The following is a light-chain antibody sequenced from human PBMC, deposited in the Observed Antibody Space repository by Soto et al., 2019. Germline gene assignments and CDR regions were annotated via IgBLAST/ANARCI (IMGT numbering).Light chain of an antibody. J-gene: IGKJ5*01. V-gene: IGKV1D-12*01. CDR2: GAS. Sequence: DIQMTQSPSSVSASVGDRVTITCRASQGIRSSLAWYQQKPGKAPNLLIYGASTLQSGVPSRFSGSGSGTNFTLNISSLQPEDFATYYCQQTDSFLSITFGPRTRLEIK. CDR3: QQTDSFLSIT. CDR1: QGIRSS.